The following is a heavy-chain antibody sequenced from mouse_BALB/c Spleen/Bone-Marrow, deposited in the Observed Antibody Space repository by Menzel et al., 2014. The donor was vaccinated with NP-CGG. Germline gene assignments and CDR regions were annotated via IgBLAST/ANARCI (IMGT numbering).Heavy chain of an antibody. CDR1: GYTFTSYV. CDR2: INPYNDGT. CDR3: AKGGNYRYDFDY. D-gene: IGHD2-14*01. V-gene: IGHV1-14*01. Sequence: VQLKQSGPELVKPGASVKMSCKASGYTFTSYVMYWVKQKPGQGLEWIGYINPYNDGTKYNEKFKGMATLTPDRSSSTAYMELSSLTSEDSAVYYCAKGGNYRYDFDYWGQGTTLTVSS. J-gene: IGHJ2*01.